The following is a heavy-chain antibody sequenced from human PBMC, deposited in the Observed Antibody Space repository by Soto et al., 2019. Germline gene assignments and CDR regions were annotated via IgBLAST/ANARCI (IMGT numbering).Heavy chain of an antibody. J-gene: IGHJ4*02. CDR3: ERDFFMDTGSLRTGIDY. CDR2: IKQDGSAK. Sequence: WLCXRLSCAASVFSFITYWITWVRHAPGKGLEWVANIKQDGSAKYYVDSVNGRFTISRDNAKNSLYLQMKRLRAEDTAVYYCERDFFMDTGSLRTGIDYWGQGTLVNVSS. CDR1: VFSFITYW. D-gene: IGHD5-18*01. V-gene: IGHV3-7*03.